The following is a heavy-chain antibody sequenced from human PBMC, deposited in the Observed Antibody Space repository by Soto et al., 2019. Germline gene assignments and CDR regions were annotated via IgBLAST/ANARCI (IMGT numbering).Heavy chain of an antibody. CDR1: GGSISSGGYY. J-gene: IGHJ6*02. Sequence: SETLSLTCTVSGGSISSGGYYWSWIRQHPGKGLEWIGYIYYSGSTYYNPSLKSRVTISVDTSKNQFSLKLSSVTTADTAVYYCARDAVMITFGGVYYYYSMDVWGQGTTVTVSS. CDR3: ARDAVMITFGGVYYYYSMDV. V-gene: IGHV4-31*03. D-gene: IGHD3-16*01. CDR2: IYYSGST.